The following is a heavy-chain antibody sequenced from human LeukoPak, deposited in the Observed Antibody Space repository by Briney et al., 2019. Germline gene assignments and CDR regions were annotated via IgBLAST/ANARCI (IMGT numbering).Heavy chain of an antibody. CDR2: IYYSGST. D-gene: IGHD6-19*01. CDR3: ARSLPSNSGWYYFDC. Sequence: SETLSLTCTVSGGSISSYYWSWIRQPPGKGLEWIGYIYYSGSTNYNPSLKSRVTISVDTSKNQFSLKLSSVTAADTAVYYCARSLPSNSGWYYFDCWGQGTLVTVSS. CDR1: GGSISSYY. J-gene: IGHJ4*02. V-gene: IGHV4-59*01.